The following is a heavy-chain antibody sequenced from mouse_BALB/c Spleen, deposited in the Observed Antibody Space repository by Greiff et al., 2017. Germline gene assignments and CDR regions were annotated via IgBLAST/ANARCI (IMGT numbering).Heavy chain of an antibody. Sequence: VKVVESGPGLVAPSQSLSITCTVSGFSLTSYGVHWVRQPPGKGLEWLGVIWAGGSTNYNSALMSRLSISKDNSKSQVFLKMNSLQTDDTARYYCARSTVVAYYAMDYWGQGTSVTVSS. CDR2: IWAGGST. CDR3: ARSTVVAYYAMDY. V-gene: IGHV2-9*02. J-gene: IGHJ4*01. CDR1: GFSLTSYG. D-gene: IGHD1-1*01.